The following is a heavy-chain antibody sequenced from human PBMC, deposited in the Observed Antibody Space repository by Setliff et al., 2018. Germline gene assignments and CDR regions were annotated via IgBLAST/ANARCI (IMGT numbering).Heavy chain of an antibody. CDR1: GGTFKNYG. V-gene: IGHV1-69*05. D-gene: IGHD3-10*01. Sequence: GASVKVSCKASGGTFKNYGISWVRQAPGQGLEWMGGIIPIFGTTNYAQKFQGRATIITDESTSTAYMELSSLRSDDTAIYYCAREIRNMCYFDSWGRGTLVTVSS. CDR3: AREIRNMCYFDS. J-gene: IGHJ4*01. CDR2: IIPIFGTT.